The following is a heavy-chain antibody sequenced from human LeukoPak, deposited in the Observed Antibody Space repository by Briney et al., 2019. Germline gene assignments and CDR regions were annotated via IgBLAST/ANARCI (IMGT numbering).Heavy chain of an antibody. V-gene: IGHV3-23*01. CDR2: ISDSGDST. J-gene: IGHJ4*02. CDR3: AYDF. Sequence: ETLSLTCTVSGGSISSYYWSWVRQAPGKGLEWVSGISDSGDSTYYADSVKGRFSISRDNSKNTLYLQMNSLRVEDTAVYYCAYDFWGQGTLVTVSS. CDR1: GGSISSYY.